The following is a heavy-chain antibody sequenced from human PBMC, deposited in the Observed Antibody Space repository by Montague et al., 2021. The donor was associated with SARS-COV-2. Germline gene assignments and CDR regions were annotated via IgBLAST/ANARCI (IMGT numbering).Heavy chain of an antibody. J-gene: IGHJ3*02. D-gene: IGHD3-22*01. CDR1: GGSISSYY. CDR2: IYYSGST. CDR3: AREVRYYYDSSGPGAFDI. V-gene: IGHV4-59*01. Sequence: SETLSLTCTVPGGSISSYYWSWIRQPPGKGLEWIGYIYYSGSTNYNPSXXSRVTISVDTSKNQFSLKLSSVTAADTAVYYCAREVRYYYDSSGPGAFDIWGQGTMVTVSS.